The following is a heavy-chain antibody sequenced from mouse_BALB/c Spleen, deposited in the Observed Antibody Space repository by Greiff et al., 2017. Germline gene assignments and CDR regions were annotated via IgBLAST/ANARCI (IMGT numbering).Heavy chain of an antibody. CDR2: IWSDGST. V-gene: IGHV2-6-2*01. CDR3: ARHANWDYAMDY. D-gene: IGHD4-1*01. Sequence: QVQLQQSGPDLVAPSQSLSITCTVSGFSLTSYGVHWVRQPPGKGLEWLVVIWSDGSTTYNSALKSRLSISKDNSKSQVFLKMNSLQTDDTAMYYCARHANWDYAMDYWGHGDSVTVSS. CDR1: GFSLTSYG. J-gene: IGHJ4*01.